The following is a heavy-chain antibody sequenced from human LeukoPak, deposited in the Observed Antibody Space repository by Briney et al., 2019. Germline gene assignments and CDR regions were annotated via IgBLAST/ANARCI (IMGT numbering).Heavy chain of an antibody. D-gene: IGHD5-12*01. CDR2: IYYSGST. V-gene: IGHV4-30-4*01. CDR3: ARISLRSEGFDY. J-gene: IGHJ4*02. Sequence: PSETLSLTCTVSGGSISSGDYYWSWLRQPPGKGLEWIGYIYYSGSTYYNPSLKSRVTISVDTSKNQFSLKLSSVTAADTAVYYCARISLRSEGFDYWGQGTLVTVSS. CDR1: GGSISSGDYY.